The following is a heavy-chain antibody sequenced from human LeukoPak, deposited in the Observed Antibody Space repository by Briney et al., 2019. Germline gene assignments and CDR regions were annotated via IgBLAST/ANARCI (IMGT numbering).Heavy chain of an antibody. Sequence: GGSLRLSCAASGFTFSSYAMHWVRQAPGKGLEWVAVISYDGSNKYYADSVKGRFTISRDNSKNTLYLQMNSLRAEDTAVYYCARTREQQLVLGYYYYMDVWGKGTTVTASS. J-gene: IGHJ6*03. CDR1: GFTFSSYA. V-gene: IGHV3-30-3*01. CDR2: ISYDGSNK. D-gene: IGHD6-13*01. CDR3: ARTREQQLVLGYYYYMDV.